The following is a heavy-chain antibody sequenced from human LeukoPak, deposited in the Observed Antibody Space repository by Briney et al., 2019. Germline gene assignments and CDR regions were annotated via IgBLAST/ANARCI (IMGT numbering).Heavy chain of an antibody. V-gene: IGHV3-30*02. Sequence: GGSLRLSCAASGFIFSRHGMHWVRQAPDKGLEWVAFIRYDGNEKFYADSVKGRFTTSRDNSKSTLYLHMNGLRGEDTAVYYCAKDNPIEEVPGLGPGSWGQGTLVTVSS. CDR3: AKDNPIEEVPGLGPGS. CDR1: GFIFSRHG. CDR2: IRYDGNEK. D-gene: IGHD2-2*01. J-gene: IGHJ5*02.